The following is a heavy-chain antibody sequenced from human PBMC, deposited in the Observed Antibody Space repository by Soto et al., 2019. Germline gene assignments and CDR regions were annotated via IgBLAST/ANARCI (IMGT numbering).Heavy chain of an antibody. Sequence: QVQLVESGGGVVQPGRSLKLSCIGSGFAFGSHGMHWVRQVSGKGLEGVAGISHDGQNQYYRDSVKGRFTISRDNSKNSLYLEVNSLRVEDTAVYHCARERADIVVAPVATSGMDVWGQGTAGTVSS. CDR1: GFAFGSHG. V-gene: IGHV3-30*03. D-gene: IGHD2-21*01. J-gene: IGHJ6*02. CDR2: ISHDGQNQ. CDR3: ARERADIVVAPVATSGMDV.